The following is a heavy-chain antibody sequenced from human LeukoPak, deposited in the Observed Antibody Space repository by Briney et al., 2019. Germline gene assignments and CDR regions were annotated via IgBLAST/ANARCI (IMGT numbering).Heavy chain of an antibody. Sequence: PSETLSLTCAVYGGSFSGYYWSWVRQPPGKGLEWIGEIYHSGSTNYNPSLKSRVTISVDKSKNQFSLKLSSVTAADTAVYYCATTADQLTPLGYWGQGTLVTVSS. CDR3: ATTADQLTPLGY. CDR2: IYHSGST. CDR1: GGSFSGYY. J-gene: IGHJ4*02. V-gene: IGHV4-34*01. D-gene: IGHD2-2*01.